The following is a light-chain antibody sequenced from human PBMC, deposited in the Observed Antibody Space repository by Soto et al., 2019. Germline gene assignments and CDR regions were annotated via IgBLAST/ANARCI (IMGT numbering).Light chain of an antibody. CDR2: DVS. V-gene: IGLV2-11*01. J-gene: IGLJ1*01. Sequence: QSVLTQPRSVSGSPGQSVTISCTGTNSDVGGYNYVSWYQQHPGKAPKLMIYDVSKLPSGVPDRFSGFKSGNTASLTFSGLQAEDEADYSCCSHAGTYIYVFGTGTKVTVL. CDR3: CSHAGTYIYV. CDR1: NSDVGGYNY.